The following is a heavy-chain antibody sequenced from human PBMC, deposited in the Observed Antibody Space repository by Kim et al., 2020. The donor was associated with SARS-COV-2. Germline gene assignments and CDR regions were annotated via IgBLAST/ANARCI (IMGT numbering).Heavy chain of an antibody. CDR2: FDPEDGET. V-gene: IGHV1-24*01. CDR1: GYTLTELS. CDR3: ATGQGGYYRKDAFDI. D-gene: IGHD3-3*01. Sequence: ASVKVSCKVSGYTLTELSMHWVRQAPGKGLEWMGGFDPEDGETIYAQKFQGRVTMTEDTSTDTAYMELSSLRSEDTAVCYCATGQGGYYRKDAFDIWGQGTMVTVSS. J-gene: IGHJ3*02.